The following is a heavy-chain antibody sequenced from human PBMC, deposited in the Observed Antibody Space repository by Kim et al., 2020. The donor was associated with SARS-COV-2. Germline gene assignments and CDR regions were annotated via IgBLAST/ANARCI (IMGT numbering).Heavy chain of an antibody. CDR1: GFTFSDYY. Sequence: GGSLRLSCAASGFTFSDYYMSWIRQAPGKGLEWVSYISSSGSTIYYADSVKGRFTISRDNAKNSLYLQMNSLRAEDTAVYYCARVWQDGSAPLEFDYWGQGTLVTVSS. CDR3: ARVWQDGSAPLEFDY. D-gene: IGHD3-10*01. V-gene: IGHV3-11*01. J-gene: IGHJ4*02. CDR2: ISSSGSTI.